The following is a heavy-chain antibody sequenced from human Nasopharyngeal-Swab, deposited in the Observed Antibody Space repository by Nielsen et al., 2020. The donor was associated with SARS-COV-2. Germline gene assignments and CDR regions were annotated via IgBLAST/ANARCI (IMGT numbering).Heavy chain of an antibody. V-gene: IGHV4-59*13. CDR1: GGSISSYY. J-gene: IGHJ3*02. CDR2: VHFLGST. CDR3: ARDSYRDAFDI. Sequence: SETLSLTCTVSGGSISSYYWNWIRQPPGKGLEWIGYVHFLGSTDYNPSLKSRVTISLDPSNYQFSLRLSSVTAADTAVYYCARDSYRDAFDIWGQGTMATVSS.